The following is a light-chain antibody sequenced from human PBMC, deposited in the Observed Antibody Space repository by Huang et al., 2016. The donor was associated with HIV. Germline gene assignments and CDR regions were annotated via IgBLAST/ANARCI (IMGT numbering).Light chain of an antibody. J-gene: IGKJ1*01. CDR2: GVS. CDR3: QQYNNWPRT. V-gene: IGKV3-15*01. Sequence: EIVMTQSPATLSVSPGERATLSCRASQSLSSNVAWYQQRPGQAPRLLIYGVSTRATGIPARFSVSGSGTEFTLTISSLQSEDFAVYYCQQYNNWPRTFGQGTKVEIK. CDR1: QSLSSN.